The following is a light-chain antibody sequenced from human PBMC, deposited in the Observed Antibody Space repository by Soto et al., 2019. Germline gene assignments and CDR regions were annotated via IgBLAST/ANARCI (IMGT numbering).Light chain of an antibody. Sequence: EIVLTQSPGTLSLSPGEGATLSCRASQSLTKNRLAWYQQKPGQAPRLLIYGASGRATGIPDRFSGSGSGTDFTLTISRLEPEDFAVYYCQQYGSSLMYTFGQGTKLEIK. V-gene: IGKV3-20*01. J-gene: IGKJ2*01. CDR3: QQYGSSLMYT. CDR2: GAS. CDR1: QSLTKNR.